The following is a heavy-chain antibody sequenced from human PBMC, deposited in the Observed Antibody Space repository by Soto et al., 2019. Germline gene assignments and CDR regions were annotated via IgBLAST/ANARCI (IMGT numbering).Heavy chain of an antibody. Sequence: SETLSLTCVVSGGSVSSGGHSWSWIRQSPGKGLEWVGSIYLSEYAYYSPSLRSRVAISVDRSNNQVSLRMTSMTAADTAIYYCARGDTRLGELSHNYWGQGTLVTVSS. V-gene: IGHV4-30-2*06. CDR2: IYLSEYA. J-gene: IGHJ4*02. CDR1: GGSVSSGGHS. CDR3: ARGDTRLGELSHNY. D-gene: IGHD3-16*02.